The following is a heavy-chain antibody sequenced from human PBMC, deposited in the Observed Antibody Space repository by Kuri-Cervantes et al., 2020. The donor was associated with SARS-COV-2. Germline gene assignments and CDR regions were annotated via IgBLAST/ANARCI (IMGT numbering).Heavy chain of an antibody. Sequence: SVQVSCKAAGFTFTSSAVQWVRPARGQRLEWIGWIVVGSGNTNYAQKFQERVTITRDMSTSTAYMELSSLRSEDTAVDYCARDRGVTVNYFDYWGQGTLVTVSS. D-gene: IGHD3-10*01. J-gene: IGHJ4*02. CDR3: ARDRGVTVNYFDY. CDR2: IVVGSGNT. V-gene: IGHV1-58*01. CDR1: GFTFTSSA.